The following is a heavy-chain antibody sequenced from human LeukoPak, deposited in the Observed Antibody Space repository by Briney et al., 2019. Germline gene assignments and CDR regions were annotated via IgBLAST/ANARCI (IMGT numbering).Heavy chain of an antibody. CDR3: ARDRYSYGDPYYFDY. J-gene: IGHJ4*02. V-gene: IGHV3-7*01. D-gene: IGHD5-18*01. Sequence: GGSLRLSCAASGFTFSSYWMSWVRQAPGKGLEGVANIKQDGSEKYYVDSVKGRFTISRDNAKNSLYLQMNSLRAEDTAVYYCARDRYSYGDPYYFDYWGQGTLVTVSS. CDR2: IKQDGSEK. CDR1: GFTFSSYW.